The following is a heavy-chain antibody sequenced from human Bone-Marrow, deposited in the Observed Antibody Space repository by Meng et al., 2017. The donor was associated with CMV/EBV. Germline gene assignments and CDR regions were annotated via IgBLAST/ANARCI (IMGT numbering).Heavy chain of an antibody. V-gene: IGHV3-9*01. CDR3: AKGSTMIVVVSTFDY. J-gene: IGHJ4*02. D-gene: IGHD3-22*01. CDR2: ISGKSGSI. CDR1: GFTFDDYA. Sequence: SLKISCAASGFTFDDYAMHWVREAPGKGLEWVSCISGKSGSIGYADSVKGRFTISRDNAKNSLYLKMNSLRAEDTALYYCAKGSTMIVVVSTFDYWGKGTLVNVSS.